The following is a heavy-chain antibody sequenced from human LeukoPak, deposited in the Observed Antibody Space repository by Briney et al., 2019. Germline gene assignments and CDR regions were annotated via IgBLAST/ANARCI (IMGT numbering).Heavy chain of an antibody. CDR1: GYTFSGHY. J-gene: IGHJ3*02. CDR2: INPNSGDT. Sequence: ASVKVSCKASGYTFSGHYMHWVRQAPGQGLEWVGWINPNSGDTHSAQNFQGRVTMTRDTSISTASMDLSRLRSDDTAVYYCARAPKNDAYDIWGRGTMVTVSS. V-gene: IGHV1-2*02. CDR3: ARAPKNDAYDI.